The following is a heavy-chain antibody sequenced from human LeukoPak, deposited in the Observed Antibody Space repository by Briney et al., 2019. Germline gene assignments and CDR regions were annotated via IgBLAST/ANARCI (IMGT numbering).Heavy chain of an antibody. Sequence: SETLSLTCTVSGASISSYYWSWIRQPPGKGLEWLGYIYNSGNTNYNPSVKSRVSMSVDTSRNQFSLKLSSVTAADTAVYYCARDRAFTVTTDYYYYMDVWGKGTTVTVSS. CDR1: GASISSYY. CDR2: IYNSGNT. CDR3: ARDRAFTVTTDYYYYMDV. V-gene: IGHV4-59*12. D-gene: IGHD4-17*01. J-gene: IGHJ6*03.